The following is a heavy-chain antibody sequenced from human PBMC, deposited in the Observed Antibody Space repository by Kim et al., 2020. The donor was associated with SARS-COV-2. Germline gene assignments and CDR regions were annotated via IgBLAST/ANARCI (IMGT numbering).Heavy chain of an antibody. V-gene: IGHV3-33*01. CDR2: IFYDGSNQ. CDR1: GFAFNSYA. CDR3: ARDRNLYIGDYYGMDV. Sequence: GGSLRLSCAASGFAFNSYAMHWVRQAPGKGLEWVSLIFYDGSNQYYVDSVKGRFTISRDNSRNTLYLQMNSLRAEDTAVYYCARDRNLYIGDYYGMDVWG. D-gene: IGHD5-12*01. J-gene: IGHJ6*01.